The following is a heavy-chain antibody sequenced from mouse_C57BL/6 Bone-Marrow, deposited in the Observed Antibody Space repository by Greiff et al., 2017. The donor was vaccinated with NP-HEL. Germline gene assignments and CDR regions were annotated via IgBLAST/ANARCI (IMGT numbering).Heavy chain of an antibody. J-gene: IGHJ2*01. CDR1: GYTFTSYW. Sequence: QVQLQQPGAELVRPGSSVKLSCKASGYTFTSYWMDWVKQRPGQGLEWIGNIYPSDSETHYNQKFKDKATLTVDKSSSTAYMQLSSLTSEDSAVYYCAREVFITTVGLDYWGKGTTLTVSS. D-gene: IGHD1-1*01. CDR2: IYPSDSET. CDR3: AREVFITTVGLDY. V-gene: IGHV1-61*01.